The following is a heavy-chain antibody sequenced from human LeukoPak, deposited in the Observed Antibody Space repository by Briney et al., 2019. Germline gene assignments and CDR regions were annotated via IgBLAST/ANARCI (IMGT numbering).Heavy chain of an antibody. V-gene: IGHV3-23*01. CDR1: GFTFSSHT. J-gene: IGHJ5*02. CDR2: IGGRGSST. Sequence: GGSLRLSCAGSGFTFSSHTMTWVRQAAGKGLEWVSAIGGRGSSTYYADSVKGRFTISRDNSKYTVYLQMKGLRVEDTAIYYCAKEGGAWGQGTLVTVSS. D-gene: IGHD3-16*01. CDR3: AKEGGA.